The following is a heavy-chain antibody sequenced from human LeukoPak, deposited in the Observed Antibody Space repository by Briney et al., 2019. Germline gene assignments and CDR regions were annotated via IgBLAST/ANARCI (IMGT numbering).Heavy chain of an antibody. CDR2: IYPGDSDT. Sequence: GESLKISCKGSGYRFTSYWIGWVRQLPGKGLEWMGIIYPGDSDTRYSPSFQGQVTISADKSISTAYLQWSSLKASDTAMYYCARHSLSDSDRTFDPWGQGTLVTASS. D-gene: IGHD3-16*02. V-gene: IGHV5-51*01. CDR3: ARHSLSDSDRTFDP. J-gene: IGHJ5*02. CDR1: GYRFTSYW.